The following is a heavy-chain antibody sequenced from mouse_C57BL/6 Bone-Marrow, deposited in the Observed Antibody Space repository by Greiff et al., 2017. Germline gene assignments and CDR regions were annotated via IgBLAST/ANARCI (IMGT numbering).Heavy chain of an antibody. J-gene: IGHJ4*01. CDR2: IRLKSDNYAT. D-gene: IGHD2-5*01. CDR1: GFTFSNYW. V-gene: IGHV6-3*01. CDR3: TAYSSYAMDY. Sequence: EVMLVESGGGLVQPGGSMKLSCVASGFTFSNYWMNWVRQSPEKGLEWVAQIRLKSDNYATHYAESVKGRFTISRDDSKSSVYLQMNNLRAEDTGIYYCTAYSSYAMDYWGQGTSVTVSS.